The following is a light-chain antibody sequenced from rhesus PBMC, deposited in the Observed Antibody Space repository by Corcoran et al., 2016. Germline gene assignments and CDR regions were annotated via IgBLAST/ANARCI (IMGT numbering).Light chain of an antibody. Sequence: DIQMTQSPSSLSTSVGDRVTITCRASQGISDYLNWYQQKPGKAPKRLIYAAYSLESGVPSRFSGRGSGTDFTLTISGLQPDDSAAYYCLQAYSTPWTFGQGTKVEIK. CDR2: AAY. V-gene: IGKV1-36*02. CDR1: QGISDY. J-gene: IGKJ1*01. CDR3: LQAYSTPWT.